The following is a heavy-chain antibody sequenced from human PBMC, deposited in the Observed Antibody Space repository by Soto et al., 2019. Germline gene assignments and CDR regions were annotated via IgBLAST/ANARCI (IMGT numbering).Heavy chain of an antibody. CDR3: AKENVLSRTYYYYYYGMEV. V-gene: IGHV3-9*01. Sequence: SLRLSCASSVFTFDDYAMHCVRQSPGKCLEWVSGISWNSGSIGYADSVKGRFTISRDNAKNSLYLQMNSLRAEDTALYYCAKENVLSRTYYYYYYGMEVWGQGTTVIVSS. CDR2: ISWNSGSI. D-gene: IGHD6-13*01. J-gene: IGHJ6*01. CDR1: VFTFDDYA.